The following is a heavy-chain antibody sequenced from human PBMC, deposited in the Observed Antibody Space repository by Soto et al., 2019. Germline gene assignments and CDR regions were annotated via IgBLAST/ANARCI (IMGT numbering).Heavy chain of an antibody. CDR1: GGTFSSYA. Sequence: QMQLVQSGAEVKKPGSSVKVSCKASGGTFSSYAISWVRQAPGQGLEWMGGIIPIFGTANYAQKFQGRVTISADESTSTAYMELSSLRYEDTAVYYCSRLGTPYYSSSWGNWFDPWGQGTLVTVSS. CDR3: SRLGTPYYSSSWGNWFDP. V-gene: IGHV1-69*01. CDR2: IIPIFGTA. D-gene: IGHD6-13*01. J-gene: IGHJ5*02.